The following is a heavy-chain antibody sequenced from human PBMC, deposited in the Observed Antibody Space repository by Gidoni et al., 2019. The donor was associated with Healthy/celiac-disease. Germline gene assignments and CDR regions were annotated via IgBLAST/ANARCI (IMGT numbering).Heavy chain of an antibody. CDR3: ARERGRGYCSSTSCYWVSRYYYGMDV. D-gene: IGHD2-2*01. CDR1: GGSFSGYY. J-gene: IGHJ6*02. CDR2: INHSGST. V-gene: IGHV4-34*01. Sequence: QVQLQQWGAGLLKPSETLSLTCAVYGGSFSGYYCIWIRQPPGKGLEWIGEINHSGSTNYNPSLKSRVTIAVETSKNQFSLKLSSVTAADTAVYYCARERGRGYCSSTSCYWVSRYYYGMDVWGQGTTVTVSS.